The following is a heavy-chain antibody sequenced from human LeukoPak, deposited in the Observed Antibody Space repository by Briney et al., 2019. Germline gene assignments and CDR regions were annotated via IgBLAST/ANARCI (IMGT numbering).Heavy chain of an antibody. Sequence: TGGSLRLSCAASGFTFSSYGMPWVRQAPGKGLEWVAVMWYDGSNKYYADSVKGRFTISKDNSKNPLYLQMNSLRAEDTAVYYCARGAVAGDYWGQGTLVAVSS. CDR1: GFTFSSYG. CDR2: MWYDGSNK. V-gene: IGHV3-33*01. J-gene: IGHJ4*02. D-gene: IGHD6-19*01. CDR3: ARGAVAGDY.